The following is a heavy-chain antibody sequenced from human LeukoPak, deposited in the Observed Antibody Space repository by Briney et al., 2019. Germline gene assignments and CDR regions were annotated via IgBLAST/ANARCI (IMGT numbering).Heavy chain of an antibody. J-gene: IGHJ4*02. D-gene: IGHD2-2*01. CDR3: ARGNIVVVPAARSAFDY. Sequence: GASVKVSCKASGYTFTSYAMHWVRQAPGQRLEWMGWINAGNGNTKYSQKFQGRVTITRDTSASTAYMELSSLRSEDTAVYYCARGNIVVVPAARSAFDYWGQGTLVTVSS. V-gene: IGHV1-3*01. CDR1: GYTFTSYA. CDR2: INAGNGNT.